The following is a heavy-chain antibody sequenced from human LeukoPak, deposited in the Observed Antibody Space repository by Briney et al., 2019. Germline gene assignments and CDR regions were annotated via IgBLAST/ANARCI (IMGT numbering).Heavy chain of an antibody. CDR3: AREGISYYDILTGYHYGMDV. CDR2: IYYTGST. V-gene: IGHV4-59*01. D-gene: IGHD3-9*01. CDR1: GGSISSYY. J-gene: IGHJ6*02. Sequence: SETLSLTCTVSGGSISSYYWSWIRQPPGKGLEWIGYIYYTGSTNYNPPLKSPVTISVDTSKNQFSLKLSSVTAADTAVYYCAREGISYYDILTGYHYGMDVWGQGTTVTVSS.